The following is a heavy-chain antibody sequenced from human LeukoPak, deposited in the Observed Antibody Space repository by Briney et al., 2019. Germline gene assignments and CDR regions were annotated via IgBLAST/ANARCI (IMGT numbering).Heavy chain of an antibody. CDR1: GYSFTSYW. CDR2: IYPGDSDT. J-gene: IGHJ5*02. V-gene: IGHV5-51*01. CDR3: ARLPYCGGDCFPNWFDP. Sequence: GESLKISCKGSGYSFTSYWIGWVRQMPGKGLEWMGVIYPGDSDTRYSPSFQGQVTISADKSISTAYLQWSSLKASDTAMYYCARLPYCGGDCFPNWFDPWGQGTLVTVSS. D-gene: IGHD2-21*02.